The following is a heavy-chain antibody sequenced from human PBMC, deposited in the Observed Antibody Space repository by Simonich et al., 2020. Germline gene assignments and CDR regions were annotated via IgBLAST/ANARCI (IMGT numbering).Heavy chain of an antibody. CDR1: GFTFSSYS. D-gene: IGHD6-19*01. V-gene: IGHV3-21*01. Sequence: DVQLVESVGGLVKPGGSLRLTCAASGFTFSSYSMNWVRQAPGKGLEWVSSISSSSSYIYYADSVKGRFTISRDNAKNSLYLQMNSLRAEDTAVYYCARWIAVAGTGAYGMDVWGQGTTVTVSS. J-gene: IGHJ6*02. CDR3: ARWIAVAGTGAYGMDV. CDR2: ISSSSSYI.